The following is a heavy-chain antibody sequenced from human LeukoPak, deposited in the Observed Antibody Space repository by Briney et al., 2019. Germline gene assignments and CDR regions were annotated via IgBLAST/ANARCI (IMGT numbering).Heavy chain of an antibody. CDR3: ARDNYVWGSLDY. J-gene: IGHJ4*02. CDR1: GFTFCNYA. CDR2: ISYDGRNK. V-gene: IGHV3-30*04. D-gene: IGHD3-16*01. Sequence: QPGGSLRLSCAASGFTFCNYAMHWVRQAPGKGLEWVAVISYDGRNKYYADSVTGRFTIYRDNSKNTLYLQMNSLRAEDTAVYYCARDNYVWGSLDYWGQGTLVTVSS.